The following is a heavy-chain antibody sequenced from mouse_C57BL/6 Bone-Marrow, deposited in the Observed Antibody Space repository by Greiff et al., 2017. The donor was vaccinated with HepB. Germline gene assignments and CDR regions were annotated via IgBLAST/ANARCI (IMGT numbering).Heavy chain of an antibody. Sequence: VQLQHSGAELVKPGASVKLSCTASGFNIKDYYMHWVKQRTEQGLEWIGRIDPEDGDTKYAPKFQGKATITADTSSNTAYLQLSSLTSEDTAVYYCAYDYDGDWYFDVWGTGTTVTVSS. J-gene: IGHJ1*03. D-gene: IGHD2-4*01. CDR2: IDPEDGDT. CDR3: AYDYDGDWYFDV. CDR1: GFNIKDYY. V-gene: IGHV14-2*01.